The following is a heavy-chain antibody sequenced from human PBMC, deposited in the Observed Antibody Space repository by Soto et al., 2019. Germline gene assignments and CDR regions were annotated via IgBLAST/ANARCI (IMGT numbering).Heavy chain of an antibody. D-gene: IGHD4-17*01. CDR1: GGSVTNSSYY. CDR3: VSQRTTVPTQAYFDY. Sequence: PETLSLTCTVSGGSVTNSSYYWGWIRQSPGKGLEWIGSVYYRGRSYSKSSAKSRVTISVDTSKNRFSLSLNSVTASDTAVYFCVSQRTTVPTQAYFDYWGPGALVTVSS. V-gene: IGHV4-39*01. J-gene: IGHJ4*02. CDR2: VYYRGRS.